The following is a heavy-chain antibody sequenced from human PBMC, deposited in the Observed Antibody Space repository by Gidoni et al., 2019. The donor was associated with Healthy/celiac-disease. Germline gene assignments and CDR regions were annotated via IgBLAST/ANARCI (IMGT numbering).Heavy chain of an antibody. V-gene: IGHV3-21*01. D-gene: IGHD3-3*01. CDR2: ISSSGSTI. Sequence: EVQLVESGGGLVKPGGSLRLSCAASGFTFSSSRMNWVRQAPGKGLEWVSSISSSGSTIYYADSVKGRFTISRDNAKNSLYLQMNSLRAEDTAVYYCARDYDFWSGQQYYYYGMDVWGQGTTVTVSS. CDR3: ARDYDFWSGQQYYYYGMDV. J-gene: IGHJ6*02. CDR1: GFTFSSSR.